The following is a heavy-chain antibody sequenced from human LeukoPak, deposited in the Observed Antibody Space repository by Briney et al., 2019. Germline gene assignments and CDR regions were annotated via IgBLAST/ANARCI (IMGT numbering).Heavy chain of an antibody. CDR1: GFTFSSYG. CDR3: AKVGGAWYRAAYFDY. CDR2: IWYDGSNK. Sequence: PGRSLRLSCAASGFTFSSYGMHWVRQAPGKGLEWVAVIWYDGSNKYYADSVKGRFTISRDNSKNTLYLQVNSLRAEDTAVYYCAKVGGAWYRAAYFDYWGQGTLVTVPS. D-gene: IGHD6-13*01. V-gene: IGHV3-33*06. J-gene: IGHJ4*02.